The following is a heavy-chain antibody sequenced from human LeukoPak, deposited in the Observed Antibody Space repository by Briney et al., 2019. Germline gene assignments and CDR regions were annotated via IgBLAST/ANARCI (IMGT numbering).Heavy chain of an antibody. D-gene: IGHD3-16*01. CDR3: VREGEPQTFAY. V-gene: IGHV1-69*05. CDR2: TIPIFGTA. Sequence: ASVKASCKASGGTLRSYAISWVRQAPGQGLEWMGGTIPIFGTATYAQRFQGRVTITTDESRSTAYMELNSLRSDDTAVYYCVREGEPQTFAYWGQGTLVTVSS. CDR1: GGTLRSYA. J-gene: IGHJ4*02.